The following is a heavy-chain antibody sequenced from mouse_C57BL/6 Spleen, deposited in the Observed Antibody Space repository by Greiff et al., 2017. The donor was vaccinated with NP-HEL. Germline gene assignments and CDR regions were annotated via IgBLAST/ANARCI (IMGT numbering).Heavy chain of an antibody. J-gene: IGHJ2*01. V-gene: IGHV1-26*01. Sequence: EVQLQQSGPELVKPGASVKISCKASGYTFTDYYMNWVKQSHGKSLEWIGDINPNNGGTSYNQKFKGKATLTVDKSSSTAYMELRSLTSEDSAVYYCAREGGYYYGSGEYYLDYWGQGTTLTVSS. CDR3: AREGGYYYGSGEYYLDY. CDR2: INPNNGGT. CDR1: GYTFTDYY. D-gene: IGHD1-1*01.